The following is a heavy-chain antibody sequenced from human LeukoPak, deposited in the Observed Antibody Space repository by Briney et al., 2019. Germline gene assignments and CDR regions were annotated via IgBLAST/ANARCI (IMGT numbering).Heavy chain of an antibody. CDR2: IIPIFGIA. D-gene: IGHD3-22*01. V-gene: IGHV1-69*04. J-gene: IGHJ4*02. Sequence: GASVKVSCKASGGTYSSYAISWVRQAPGQGLEGMGRIIPIFGIANYAQKFQGRVTITADKSTSTAYMELSSLRSEDTAVYYCARVRDPYYDSSGYLVYWGQGTLVTVSS. CDR3: ARVRDPYYDSSGYLVY. CDR1: GGTYSSYA.